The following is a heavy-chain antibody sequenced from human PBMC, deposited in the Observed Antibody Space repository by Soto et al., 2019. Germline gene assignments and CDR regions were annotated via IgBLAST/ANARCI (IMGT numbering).Heavy chain of an antibody. CDR2: IYHSGST. D-gene: IGHD3-16*01. V-gene: IGHV4-30-2*01. CDR1: GGSISSGGYS. Sequence: QLQLQESGSGLVKPSQTLSLTCAVSGGSISSGGYSWSWIRQPPGKGLEWIGYIYHSGSTYYNPSLKSRVTISVDRSKNQFSLKLSSVTAVDTAVYYCARDFGTGVDYWGQGTLVTVSS. J-gene: IGHJ4*02. CDR3: ARDFGTGVDY.